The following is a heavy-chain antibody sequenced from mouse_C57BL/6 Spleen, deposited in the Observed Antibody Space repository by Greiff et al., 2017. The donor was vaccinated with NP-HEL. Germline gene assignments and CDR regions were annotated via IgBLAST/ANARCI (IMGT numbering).Heavy chain of an antibody. CDR3: ARRGLRNAMDY. CDR2: ITPSDSET. CDR1: GYTFTSYC. J-gene: IGHJ4*01. V-gene: IGHV1-61*01. D-gene: IGHD1-1*01. Sequence: VKLQQPGAELVRPGSSVKLSCKASGYTFTSYCMDWVKQRPGQGLEWIGNITPSDSETHYNQKFKDKATFTVDKSSSKAYMQLSSLTSETSAVYYGARRGLRNAMDYWGQGTTVTVSS.